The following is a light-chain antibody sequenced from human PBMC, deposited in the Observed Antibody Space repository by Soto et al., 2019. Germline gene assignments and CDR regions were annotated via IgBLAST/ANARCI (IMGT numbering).Light chain of an antibody. V-gene: IGKV1-5*03. CDR3: QQYESYSPLT. CDR1: QSISSW. Sequence: DIQMTQSPSTLSASVGDRVTITCRASQSISSWLAWYQQKPGKAPKLLIYKASTLKSGVPSRFSGSGSGTELTLTISSLQPDDFGTYYCQQYESYSPLTFGGGTKVDIK. CDR2: KAS. J-gene: IGKJ4*01.